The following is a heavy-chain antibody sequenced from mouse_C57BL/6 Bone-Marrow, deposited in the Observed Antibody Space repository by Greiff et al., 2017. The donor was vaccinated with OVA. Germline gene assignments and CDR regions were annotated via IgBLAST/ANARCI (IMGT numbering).Heavy chain of an antibody. CDR3: ARHSDYYGSSYPFAY. J-gene: IGHJ3*01. V-gene: IGHV1-54*01. CDR1: GYAFTNYL. D-gene: IGHD1-1*01. Sequence: VQLQESGAELVRPGTSVKVSCKASGYAFTNYLIEWVKQRPGQGLEWIGVINPGSGGTNYNEKFKGKATLTADKSSSTAYMQLSSLTSEDSAVYFCARHSDYYGSSYPFAYWGQGTLVTVSA. CDR2: INPGSGGT.